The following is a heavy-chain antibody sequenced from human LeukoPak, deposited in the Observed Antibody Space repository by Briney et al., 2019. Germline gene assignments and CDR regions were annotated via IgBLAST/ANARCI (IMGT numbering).Heavy chain of an antibody. CDR2: INHSGST. Sequence: SETLSLTCAVYGGSFSGYYWSWIRQPPGKGLEWIGEINHSGSTYYNPSLKSRVTISVDTSKNQFSLKLSSVTATDTAVYYCTRPYYYDSSGSPDYWGQGTLVTVSS. D-gene: IGHD3-22*01. CDR1: GGSFSGYY. CDR3: TRPYYYDSSGSPDY. V-gene: IGHV4-34*01. J-gene: IGHJ4*02.